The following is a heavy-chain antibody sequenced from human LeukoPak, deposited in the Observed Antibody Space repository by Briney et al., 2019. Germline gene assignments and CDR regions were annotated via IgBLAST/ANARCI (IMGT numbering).Heavy chain of an antibody. CDR3: TKGRSNHY. J-gene: IGHJ4*02. CDR2: INQDGSEN. CDR1: GFNFSDFW. D-gene: IGHD3-10*01. V-gene: IGHV3-7*01. Sequence: PGGSLRLSCAASGFNFSDFWMGWVRQAPGKGLEWVANINQDGSENYYVDSVKGRFTISRDNAKNSLYLQMNSLRAEDTAVYYCTKGRSNHYWGQGTLVTVST.